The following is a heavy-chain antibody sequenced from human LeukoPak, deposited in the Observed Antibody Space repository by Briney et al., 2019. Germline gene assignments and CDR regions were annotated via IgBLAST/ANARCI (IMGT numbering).Heavy chain of an antibody. CDR3: AIAAYCGGDCYLEYFQN. CDR2: ISAYNGNT. Sequence: GASVKVSCKASGYTFTSYGISWVRQAPGQGLEWMGWISAYNGNTNYAQKLQDRVTMTADTSTSTAYMDLRSLRSDDTAVYYCAIAAYCGGDCYLEYFQNWGQGTLVTVSS. D-gene: IGHD2-21*02. V-gene: IGHV1-18*01. J-gene: IGHJ1*01. CDR1: GYTFTSYG.